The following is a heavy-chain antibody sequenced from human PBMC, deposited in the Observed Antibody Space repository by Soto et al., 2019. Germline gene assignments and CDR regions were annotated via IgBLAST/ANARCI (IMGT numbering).Heavy chain of an antibody. CDR3: AREVYSSGWYVNETENYYYGMDV. Sequence: ASVKVSCKASGYTFTSYYMHWVRQAPGQGLEWMGIINPSGGSTSYAQKFQGRVTMTRDTSTSTVYMELSSLRSEDTAVYYCAREVYSSGWYVNETENYYYGMDVWGQGTTVTVSS. CDR2: INPSGGST. J-gene: IGHJ6*02. D-gene: IGHD6-19*01. CDR1: GYTFTSYY. V-gene: IGHV1-46*01.